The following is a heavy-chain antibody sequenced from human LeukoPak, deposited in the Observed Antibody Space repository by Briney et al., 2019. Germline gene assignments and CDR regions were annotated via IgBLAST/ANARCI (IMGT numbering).Heavy chain of an antibody. CDR3: ARDFGCSSTSCYHDFQH. Sequence: ASVKVSCKASGYTFTSYGISWVRQAPGQGLEGMGWISAYNGNTNYAQKLQGRVTMTTDTSTSTAYMELRRLRSDDTAVYYCARDFGCSSTSCYHDFQHWGQGTLVTVSS. J-gene: IGHJ1*01. V-gene: IGHV1-18*04. D-gene: IGHD2-2*01. CDR1: GYTFTSYG. CDR2: ISAYNGNT.